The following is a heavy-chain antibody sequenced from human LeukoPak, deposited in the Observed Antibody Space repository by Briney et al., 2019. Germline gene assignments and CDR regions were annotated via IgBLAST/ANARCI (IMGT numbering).Heavy chain of an antibody. J-gene: IGHJ4*02. Sequence: GGSLRLSCAASRFTFSSYTIHWVRQAPGKGLEWVAVISYDGNNKYYADSVKGRFTISRDSSKNTLYLQMNSLRPEDTAVYYCARDGPYYDVLTGHPPFDYWGQGTLVTVSS. CDR1: RFTFSSYT. CDR3: ARDGPYYDVLTGHPPFDY. D-gene: IGHD3-9*01. V-gene: IGHV3-30-3*01. CDR2: ISYDGNNK.